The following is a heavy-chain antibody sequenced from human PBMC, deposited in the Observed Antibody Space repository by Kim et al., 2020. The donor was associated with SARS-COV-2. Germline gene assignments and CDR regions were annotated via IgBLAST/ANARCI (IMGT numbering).Heavy chain of an antibody. CDR2: IKSKTDGGTI. D-gene: IGHD3-10*01. CDR1: GFTFSNAW. CDR3: STGGKVRGMDV. Sequence: GGSLRLSCAASGFTFSNAWMSWVRQAPGKGLEWVGRIKSKTDGGTIDYAAPVKGRFTISRDDSKNTVYLQMNSLKTEDTAVYYCSTGGKVRGMDVWGQGTTVTVSS. J-gene: IGHJ6*02. V-gene: IGHV3-15*01.